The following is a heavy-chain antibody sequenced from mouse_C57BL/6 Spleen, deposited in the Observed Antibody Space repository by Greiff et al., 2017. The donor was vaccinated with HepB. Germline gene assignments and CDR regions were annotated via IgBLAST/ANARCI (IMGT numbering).Heavy chain of an antibody. CDR3: ASHYGSSYYYAMDY. D-gene: IGHD1-1*01. CDR2: INPNNGGT. Sequence: VQLQQSGPELVKPGASVKIPCKASGYTFTDYNMDWVKQSHGKSLEWIGDINPNNGGTIYNQKFKGKAKLTVDKSSSTAYMELRSLTSEDTAVYYCASHYGSSYYYAMDYWGQGTSVTVSS. CDR1: GYTFTDYN. V-gene: IGHV1-18*01. J-gene: IGHJ4*01.